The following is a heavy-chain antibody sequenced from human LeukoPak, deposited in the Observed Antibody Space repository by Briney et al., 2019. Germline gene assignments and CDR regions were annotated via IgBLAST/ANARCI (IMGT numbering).Heavy chain of an antibody. J-gene: IGHJ3*02. Sequence: ASVKVSCKASGYTFTGYYMPWVRQAPGQGLEWMGWINPNSGGTNYAQKFQGRVTMTRDTSISTAYMELSRLRSDDTAVYYCARDNNEIDAFDIWGQGTMVTVSS. CDR3: ARDNNEIDAFDI. CDR2: INPNSGGT. V-gene: IGHV1-2*02. CDR1: GYTFTGYY. D-gene: IGHD1-1*01.